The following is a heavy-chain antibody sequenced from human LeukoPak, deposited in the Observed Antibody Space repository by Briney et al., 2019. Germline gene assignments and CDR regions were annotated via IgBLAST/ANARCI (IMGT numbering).Heavy chain of an antibody. CDR3: ARSPSTVNWFDP. V-gene: IGHV4-59*08. D-gene: IGHD2-2*01. J-gene: IGHJ5*02. Sequence: SETLSLTCTVSGGSIGSYYWNWIRQPPGKGLEWIGYIYSSGNTNYNPSLKSRVTISVDTSENQFSLKLSSVTAADTAVYYCARSPSTVNWFDPWGQGTLVTVPS. CDR2: IYSSGNT. CDR1: GGSIGSYY.